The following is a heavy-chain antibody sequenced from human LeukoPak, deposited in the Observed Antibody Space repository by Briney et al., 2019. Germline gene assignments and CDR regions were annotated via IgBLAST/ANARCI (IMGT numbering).Heavy chain of an antibody. V-gene: IGHV3-7*01. J-gene: IGHJ4*02. D-gene: IGHD4-11*01. CDR1: GFAFSNYW. CDR3: ARDRGYSNFDY. Sequence: GGSLRLSCAASGFAFSNYWMSWVRQAPGKEPEWVANMNEDGSEKNYVDSVKGRFTISRDNAQDSLYLQMNSLRAEDTAVYYCARDRGYSNFDYWGQGTLLTVSS. CDR2: MNEDGSEK.